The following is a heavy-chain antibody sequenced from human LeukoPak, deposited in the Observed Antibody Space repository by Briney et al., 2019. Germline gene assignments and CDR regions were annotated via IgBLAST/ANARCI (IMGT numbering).Heavy chain of an antibody. Sequence: SETLSLTCTVAGCSISRYYWSWLRQPPGKGLKWIGYIYYSGSTNYNPSLKSRVTIAVDTSKNQFSLKLSSVTAADTAVYYCAREPHFDYWGQGTLVTVSS. CDR1: GCSISRYY. J-gene: IGHJ4*02. CDR3: AREPHFDY. CDR2: IYYSGST. V-gene: IGHV4-59*01.